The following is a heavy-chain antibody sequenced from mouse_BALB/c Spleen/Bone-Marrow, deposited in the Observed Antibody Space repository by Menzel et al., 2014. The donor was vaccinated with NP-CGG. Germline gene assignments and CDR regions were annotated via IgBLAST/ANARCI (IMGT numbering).Heavy chain of an antibody. CDR1: GYTFTSYY. V-gene: IGHV1S56*01. CDR3: ARGGSANWEGFAY. CDR2: IYPGNVDT. J-gene: IGHJ3*01. Sequence: QVQLKHSGPELVKPGASVRISCKASGYTFTSYYIHWVKQRPGQGLEWIGWIYPGNVDTKYNEKFKGKATLTADKSSSTAHMQLSSLTSEDSAVYFCARGGSANWEGFAYWGQGTLVTVSA. D-gene: IGHD4-1*01.